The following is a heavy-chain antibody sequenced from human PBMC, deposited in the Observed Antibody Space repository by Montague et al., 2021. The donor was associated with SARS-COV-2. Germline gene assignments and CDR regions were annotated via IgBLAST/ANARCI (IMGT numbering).Heavy chain of an antibody. J-gene: IGHJ4*02. Sequence: SETLSLTCTVSGGSISSSSYYWGWIRQPPGKGLEWIGYIYYSGSTNYNPSLKSRVTISVDTSKNQFSLKLSSVTAADTAVYYCARDVRYYDFWSGRAQTSPDYWGQGTLVTVSS. V-gene: IGHV4-39*07. D-gene: IGHD3-3*01. CDR2: IYYSGST. CDR3: ARDVRYYDFWSGRAQTSPDY. CDR1: GGSISSSSYY.